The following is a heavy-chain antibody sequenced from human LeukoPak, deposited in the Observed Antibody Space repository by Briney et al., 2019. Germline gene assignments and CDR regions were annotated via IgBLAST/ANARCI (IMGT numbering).Heavy chain of an antibody. D-gene: IGHD3-10*01. V-gene: IGHV3-7*01. J-gene: IGHJ5*02. CDR2: IKQDGSEK. CDR1: GFTFSGYW. Sequence: PGGSLRLSCAASGFTFSGYWMSWVRQAPGKGLEWVAKIKQDGSEKYYVDSVKGRFTISRDNAKNSLYLQMNSLRAEDTAVYYCARDRALGWFDPWGQGTLVTVSS. CDR3: ARDRALGWFDP.